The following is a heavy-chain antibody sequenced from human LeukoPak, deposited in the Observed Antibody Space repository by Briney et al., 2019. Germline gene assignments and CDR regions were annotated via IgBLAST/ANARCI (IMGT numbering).Heavy chain of an antibody. CDR3: AKDSRGGPDYLAAAGYYYGMDV. D-gene: IGHD6-13*01. V-gene: IGHV3-48*01. J-gene: IGHJ6*02. CDR2: ISSSSAT. Sequence: GGSLRLSCAASGFTFSSYSMNWVRQAPGKGLEWISYISSSSATYYADSVKGRFTISRDNSKNTLYLQMNSLRAEDTAVYYCAKDSRGGPDYLAAAGYYYGMDVWGQGTTVTVSS. CDR1: GFTFSSYS.